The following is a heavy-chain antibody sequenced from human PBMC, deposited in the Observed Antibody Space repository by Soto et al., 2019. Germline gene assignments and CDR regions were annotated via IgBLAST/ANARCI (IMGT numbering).Heavy chain of an antibody. CDR3: TTGSVEGI. J-gene: IGHJ6*02. CDR1: GFSFNEAW. V-gene: IGHV3-15*07. D-gene: IGHD2-15*01. CDR2: IKTSAGGGAT. Sequence: EVQLVESAGGLVKPGGSLSLSCVASGFSFNEAWMNWVRQAPGEGLEWVGRIKTSAGGGATDYAAPVQGRFTISRDDSKNALYLHMNSLRTEDTAIYYCTTGSVEGIWGHGTTVTVSS.